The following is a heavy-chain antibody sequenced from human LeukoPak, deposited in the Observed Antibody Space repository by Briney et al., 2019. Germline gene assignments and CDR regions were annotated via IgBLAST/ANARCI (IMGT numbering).Heavy chain of an antibody. CDR3: VRFALSSSLDH. CDR1: GDRLTNNW. Sequence: GESLKISCKISGDRLTNNWICWVRQVPGKGLEWMGLIYPGYSDAKYSPSFQGQVTLSVDTSISTAYLQLGGLRASDTAIYYCVRFALSSSLDHWGQGTLVTVSS. V-gene: IGHV5-51*01. J-gene: IGHJ5*02. D-gene: IGHD6-13*01. CDR2: IYPGYSDA.